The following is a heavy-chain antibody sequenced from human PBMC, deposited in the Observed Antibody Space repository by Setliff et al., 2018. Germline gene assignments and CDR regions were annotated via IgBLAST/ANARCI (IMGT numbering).Heavy chain of an antibody. CDR1: GFTFRNYA. V-gene: IGHV3-30*04. Sequence: LSCAASGFTFRNYAVHWVRQAPGKGLEWVAAISFDGNSQQYTDSVQGRFTISTDNSKTTVYLQMHSLRAEDTAVYYCAREGIRGYFYYYMDVWGKGTTVTVSS. CDR2: ISFDGNSQ. CDR3: AREGIRGYFYYYMDV. J-gene: IGHJ6*03.